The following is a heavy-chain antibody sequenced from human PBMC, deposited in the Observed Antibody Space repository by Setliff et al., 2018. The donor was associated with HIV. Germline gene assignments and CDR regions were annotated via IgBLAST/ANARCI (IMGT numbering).Heavy chain of an antibody. CDR3: TRGPARRYPGSTVYGL. CDR2: INDSGDT. V-gene: IGHV4-34*01. D-gene: IGHD1-26*01. CDR1: GGPLSGYC. Sequence: SETLSLTCGLYGGPLSGYCWTWIRQSPEKGLEWIGEINDSGDTKYNPSLMSRLSMSAEKSKNEFSLKVTSLTAADTAVYFCTRGPARRYPGSTVYGLWGQGTPVTVSS. J-gene: IGHJ1*01.